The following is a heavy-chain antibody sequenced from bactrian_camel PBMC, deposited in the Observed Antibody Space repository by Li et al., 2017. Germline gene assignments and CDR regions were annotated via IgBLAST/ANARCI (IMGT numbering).Heavy chain of an antibody. J-gene: IGHJ6*01. CDR1: GFTFSSYY. V-gene: IGHV3-2*01. CDR3: ATLFMGWVVDFGY. Sequence: HVQLVESGGGLVHPGGSLRLSCAASGFTFSSYYMSWVRQAPGKGLEWVSSIYSDGSNTNYADSVKGRFTISRDNAKNTVYLQMNSLKSEDTALYYCATLFMGWVVDFGYWGQGTQVTVSS. D-gene: IGHD5*01. CDR2: IYSDGSNT.